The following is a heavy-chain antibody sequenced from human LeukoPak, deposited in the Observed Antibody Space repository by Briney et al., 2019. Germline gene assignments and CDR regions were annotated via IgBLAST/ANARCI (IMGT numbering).Heavy chain of an antibody. CDR3: ARGYDYGNYND. V-gene: IGHV4-34*01. Sequence: SETLSLTCAVYGASFSGYYWSWIRQPPGKGLEWIGEVNHSGSTNYNPSLKSRVTISVDTSKNQFSLKLTSVTAADTAVYYCARGYDYGNYNDWGQGTLVTVSS. CDR1: GASFSGYY. J-gene: IGHJ4*02. D-gene: IGHD4-11*01. CDR2: VNHSGST.